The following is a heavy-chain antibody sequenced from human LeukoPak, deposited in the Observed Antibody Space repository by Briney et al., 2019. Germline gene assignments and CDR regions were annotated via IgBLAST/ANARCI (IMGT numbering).Heavy chain of an antibody. CDR2: IYYSGST. CDR3: ARDQREHYDYVWGSYRHNWFDP. D-gene: IGHD3-16*02. Sequence: PSETLSLTCAVSGGSISSGGYYWSWIRQPPGKGLEWIGYIYYSGSTNYNPSLKSRVTISVDTSKNQFSLKLSSVTAADTAVYYCARDQREHYDYVWGSYRHNWFDPWGQGTLVTVSS. J-gene: IGHJ5*02. V-gene: IGHV4-61*08. CDR1: GGSISSGGYY.